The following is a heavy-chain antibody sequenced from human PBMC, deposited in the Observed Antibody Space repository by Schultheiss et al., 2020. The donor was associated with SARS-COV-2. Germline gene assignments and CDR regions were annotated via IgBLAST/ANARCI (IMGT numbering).Heavy chain of an antibody. CDR3: AKVSGPLHLLYDAFDI. CDR2: ISSSSSAI. D-gene: IGHD6-25*01. CDR1: GFTFNNYS. Sequence: GGSLRLSCVASGFTFNNYSMNWVRQAPGKGLEWVSYISSSSSAIYYADSVKGRFTISRDNSKNTLYLQMNSLRAEDTAVYYCAKVSGPLHLLYDAFDIWGQGTMVTVSS. J-gene: IGHJ3*02. V-gene: IGHV3-48*01.